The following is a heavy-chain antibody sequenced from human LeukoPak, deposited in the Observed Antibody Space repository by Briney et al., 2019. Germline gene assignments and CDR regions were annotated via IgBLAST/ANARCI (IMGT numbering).Heavy chain of an antibody. CDR1: GFTFSSYT. CDR3: ARESSSGSYYGIDY. Sequence: GGSLRLSCAASGFTFSSYTMNWVRQAPGKGLEWVSSISSSSSYIYYADSVKGRFTISRDNANNSLYLQMNSLRAEDTAVYYGARESSSGSYYGIDYWGQGTLVTVSS. V-gene: IGHV3-21*01. J-gene: IGHJ4*02. D-gene: IGHD3-10*01. CDR2: ISSSSSYI.